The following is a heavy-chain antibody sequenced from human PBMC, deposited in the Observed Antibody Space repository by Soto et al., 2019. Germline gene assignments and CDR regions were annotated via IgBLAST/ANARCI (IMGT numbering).Heavy chain of an antibody. J-gene: IGHJ4*02. CDR2: IYYSGST. Sequence: SETLSLTCTVSGGSISSSSYYWGWIRQPPGKGLEWIGSIYYSGSTYYNPSLKSRVTISVDTSKNQFSLKLSSVTAADTAVYYCARHASGSSGYYDYWGQGTLVTVSS. D-gene: IGHD3-22*01. V-gene: IGHV4-39*01. CDR3: ARHASGSSGYYDY. CDR1: GGSISSSSYY.